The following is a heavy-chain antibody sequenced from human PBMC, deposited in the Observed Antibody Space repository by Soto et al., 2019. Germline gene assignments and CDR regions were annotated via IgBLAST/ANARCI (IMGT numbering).Heavy chain of an antibody. J-gene: IGHJ6*02. D-gene: IGHD3-22*01. CDR2: IYDSGIT. CDR1: GGSVSSGSYY. V-gene: IGHV4-61*01. Sequence: NPSETLSLTCTVSGGSVSSGSYYWSWIRQPPGKGLEWIGYIYDSGITNYNPSLKSRVTISVDTSKNQFSLKLSSVTAADTAVYYCAREEYYYDSSGPGVYGMDVWGQGTTVTVSS. CDR3: AREEYYYDSSGPGVYGMDV.